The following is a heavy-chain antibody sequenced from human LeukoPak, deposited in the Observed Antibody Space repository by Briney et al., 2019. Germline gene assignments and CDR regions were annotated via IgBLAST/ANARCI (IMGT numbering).Heavy chain of an antibody. V-gene: IGHV4-31*03. CDR1: GGSISSGDYY. CDR2: IYYSGST. D-gene: IGHD1-1*01. Sequence: SETLSLTCTVSGGSISSGDYYWSWIRQHPGKGLEWIGYIYYSGSTYYNPSFKSRVTISVDTSKNQFSLNLNSVTAADTAVYYCASGVPGAFDIWGQGTMVTVSS. J-gene: IGHJ3*02. CDR3: ASGVPGAFDI.